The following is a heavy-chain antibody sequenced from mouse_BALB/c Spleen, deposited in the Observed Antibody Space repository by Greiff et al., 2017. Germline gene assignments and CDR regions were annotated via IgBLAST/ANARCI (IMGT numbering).Heavy chain of an antibody. J-gene: IGHJ3*01. D-gene: IGHD2-3*01. CDR3: ARGYDGYFSWFAY. Sequence: EVKLVESGGGLVKPGGSLKLSCAASGFTFSSYAMSWVRQTPEKRLEWVASISSGGSTYYPDSVKGRFTISRDNARNSLYLQMSSLRSEDTAMYYCARGYDGYFSWFAYWGQGTLVTVSA. V-gene: IGHV5-6-5*01. CDR1: GFTFSSYA. CDR2: ISSGGST.